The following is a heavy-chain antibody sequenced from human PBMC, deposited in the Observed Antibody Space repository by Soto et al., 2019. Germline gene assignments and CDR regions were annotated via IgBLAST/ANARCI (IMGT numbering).Heavy chain of an antibody. D-gene: IGHD3-22*01. CDR1: GDTFSSYA. Sequence: QVQLVQSGAEVKKPGSSVKVSCKASGDTFSSYAISWVRQAPGQGLEWMGGIIPIFGTANYAQKFQGRVTLTAHESTSTGYMEVSSVSSEDTAVYYCARDGSGYRSRASPMDVWGQWTTVTVSS. V-gene: IGHV1-69*01. CDR3: ARDGSGYRSRASPMDV. CDR2: IIPIFGTA. J-gene: IGHJ6*02.